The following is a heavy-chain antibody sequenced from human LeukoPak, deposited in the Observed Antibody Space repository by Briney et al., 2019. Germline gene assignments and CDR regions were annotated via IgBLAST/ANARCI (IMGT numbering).Heavy chain of an antibody. CDR3: REERRRTSGSYGMYDYYGMDV. D-gene: IGHD1-26*01. V-gene: IGHV4-34*01. CDR2: INHSGSA. J-gene: IGHJ6*02. Sequence: SETLSLTCAVYGGSFSGYYWSWIRQPPGKGLEWIGEINHSGSANYNPSLKSRVTMSIDTSKSHFSLKLISVTAADTAVYYCREERRRTSGSYGMYDYYGMDVWGQGTTVTVSS. CDR1: GGSFSGYY.